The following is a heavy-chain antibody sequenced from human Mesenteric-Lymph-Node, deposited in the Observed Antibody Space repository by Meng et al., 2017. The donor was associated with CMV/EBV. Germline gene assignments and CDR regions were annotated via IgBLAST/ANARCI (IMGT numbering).Heavy chain of an antibody. CDR2: INHSGST. Sequence: QLHQWGRGLLKPSETLSVTCAVYGGSFSGYYWNWIRQSPEKGLEWIGEINHSGSTTYNPSFTSRIIISVDTSTNQISLNMSSVTAADTAVYYCARGSSYDILTGYFDYWGQGALVTVSS. J-gene: IGHJ4*02. D-gene: IGHD3-9*01. CDR3: ARGSSYDILTGYFDY. CDR1: GGSFSGYY. V-gene: IGHV4-34*01.